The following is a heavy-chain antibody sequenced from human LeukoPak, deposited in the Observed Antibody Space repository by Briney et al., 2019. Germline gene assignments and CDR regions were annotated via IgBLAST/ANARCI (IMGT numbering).Heavy chain of an antibody. CDR3: ARGGSGYDSSYYYGMDV. V-gene: IGHV4-59*01. CDR2: IYDSGST. CDR1: GGSISSYY. D-gene: IGHD5-12*01. J-gene: IGHJ6*02. Sequence: SETLSLTCTVSGGSISSYYWSWIRQPPGTGMEWIGYIYDSGSTNYNPSLKSRVTISVDTSKNQFSLNLSPVTAADTAVSYCARGGSGYDSSYYYGMDVWGQGTTVTVSS.